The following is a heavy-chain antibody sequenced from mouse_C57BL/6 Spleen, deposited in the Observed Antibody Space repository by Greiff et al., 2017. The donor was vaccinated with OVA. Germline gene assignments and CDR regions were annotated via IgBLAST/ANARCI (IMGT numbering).Heavy chain of an antibody. CDR2: IYPRSGNT. J-gene: IGHJ4*01. V-gene: IGHV1-81*01. CDR3: ARGELSYAMDY. Sequence: VKLMESGAELARPGASVKLSCKASGYTFTSYGISWVKQRTGQGLEWIGEIYPRSGNTYYNEKFKGKATLTADKSSSTAYMELRSLTSEDSAVYFCARGELSYAMDYWGQGTSVTVSS. CDR1: GYTFTSYG.